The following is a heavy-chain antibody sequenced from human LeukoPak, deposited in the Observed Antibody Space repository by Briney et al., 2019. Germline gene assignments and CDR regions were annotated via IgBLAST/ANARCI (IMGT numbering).Heavy chain of an antibody. CDR3: ARPWGSGYMYYFDQ. CDR2: IYYSGST. V-gene: IGHV4-4*02. Sequence: SETLSLTCAVSGGSISSGNWWSWVRQPPGKGLEWIGSIYYSGSTYYNPSLKSRVTISVDTSKNQFSLKLSSVTAADTAVYYCARPWGSGYMYYFDQWGQGTLLTVSS. D-gene: IGHD3-22*01. CDR1: GGSISSGNW. J-gene: IGHJ4*02.